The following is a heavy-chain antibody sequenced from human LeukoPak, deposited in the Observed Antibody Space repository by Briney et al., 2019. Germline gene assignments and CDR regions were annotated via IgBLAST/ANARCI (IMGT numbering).Heavy chain of an antibody. CDR1: GFTFDDYG. CDR2: INWNGGST. CDR3: ARDGPPGIAVAGSQAPDY. J-gene: IGHJ4*02. D-gene: IGHD6-19*01. V-gene: IGHV3-20*04. Sequence: GGSLRLSCAASGFTFDDYGMSWVRQDPGKGLEWVSGINWNGGSTGYADSVKGRFTISRDNAKNSLYLQMNSLRAEDTALYYCARDGPPGIAVAGSQAPDYWGQGTLVTVSS.